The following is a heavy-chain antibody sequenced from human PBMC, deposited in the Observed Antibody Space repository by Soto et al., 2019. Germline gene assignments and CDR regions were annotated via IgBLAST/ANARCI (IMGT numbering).Heavy chain of an antibody. CDR1: GFTFSSHE. D-gene: IGHD6-19*01. CDR3: ARVKKAVAKPYFDY. CDR2: ISNSGSTK. J-gene: IGHJ4*02. V-gene: IGHV3-48*03. Sequence: EVQLVESGGGLVQPGGSLRLSCAASGFTFSSHEMNWVRQAPGKGLERVSYISNSGSTKYYADSVKGRFTISRDNAKNSLYLQMNSPRVEYTAVYFCARVKKAVAKPYFDYWGQGTLVTVSS.